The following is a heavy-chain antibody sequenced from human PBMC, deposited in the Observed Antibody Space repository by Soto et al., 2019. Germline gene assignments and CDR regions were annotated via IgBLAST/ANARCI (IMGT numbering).Heavy chain of an antibody. CDR3: ARARFIAAAGTI. V-gene: IGHV4-39*01. J-gene: IGHJ4*02. CDR1: GDSINSDNYY. Sequence: PSETLSLTCSVSGDSINSDNYYWGWFRQPPGKGLEWIGSIYYRGNTYYNQSLKTRVTISLDKSKSQFSLKLNSVTAAETAVYYCARARFIAAAGTIWGQGTLVTVSS. D-gene: IGHD6-13*01. CDR2: IYYRGNT.